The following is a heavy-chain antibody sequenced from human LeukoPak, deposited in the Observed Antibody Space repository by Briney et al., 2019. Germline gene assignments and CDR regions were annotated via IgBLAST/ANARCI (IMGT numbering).Heavy chain of an antibody. CDR2: IYYSGST. D-gene: IGHD5-18*01. Sequence: SETLSLTCTVSGGSISSYYWSWIRQPPGKGLEWIGYIYYSGSTNYNPSLKSRVTISVDTSKNQFSLKLSSVTAADTAVYYCASEHSYGPTDYWGQGTLVTVSS. V-gene: IGHV4-59*01. CDR1: GGSISSYY. J-gene: IGHJ4*02. CDR3: ASEHSYGPTDY.